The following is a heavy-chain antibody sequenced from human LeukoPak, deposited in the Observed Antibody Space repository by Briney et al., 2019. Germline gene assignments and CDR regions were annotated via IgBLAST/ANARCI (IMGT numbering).Heavy chain of an antibody. Sequence: PGTSLRLSCAASGFVFSTYGMHWVRQAPGKGLEWVAVISYDGSNKYYADSVKGRFTISRDNSKNTLYLQMNSLRAEDTAVYYCARDLRDYLAGYYYYGMDVWGQGTTVTVSS. J-gene: IGHJ6*02. CDR2: ISYDGSNK. CDR3: ARDLRDYLAGYYYYGMDV. CDR1: GFVFSTYG. V-gene: IGHV3-30*19. D-gene: IGHD4-17*01.